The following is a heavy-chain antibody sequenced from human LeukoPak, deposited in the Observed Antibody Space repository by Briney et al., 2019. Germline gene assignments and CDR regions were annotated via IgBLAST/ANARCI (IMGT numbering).Heavy chain of an antibody. V-gene: IGHV2-5*02. D-gene: IGHD2-15*01. CDR3: AHRGYCTGGSCYSSGNWFDA. CDR1: GFSLSTSGVG. J-gene: IGHJ5*02. Sequence: SGPTLVNPTQTLTLTCTFSGFSLSTSGVGVGWIRQPPGKALEWLALIYWDDDKRYSPSLKSRLTITKDTSKNQVVLTMTNMDPVDTATYYCAHRGYCTGGSCYSSGNWFDAWGQGTLVTVSS. CDR2: IYWDDDK.